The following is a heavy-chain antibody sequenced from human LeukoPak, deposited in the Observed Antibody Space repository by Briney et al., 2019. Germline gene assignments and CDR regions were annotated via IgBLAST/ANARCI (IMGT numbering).Heavy chain of an antibody. CDR2: ISGSGGDT. J-gene: IGHJ4*02. CDR3: AKGQKMIDY. Sequence: GGSLRLSCAASGFIFSSYAMTWVRQATGKGLEWVSAISGSGGDTYYADSVKGRFTISTDNSKNTVYLQMNSLRAEDTAVYYCAKGQKMIDYWGQGTLVTVSS. D-gene: IGHD5-24*01. V-gene: IGHV3-23*01. CDR1: GFIFSSYA.